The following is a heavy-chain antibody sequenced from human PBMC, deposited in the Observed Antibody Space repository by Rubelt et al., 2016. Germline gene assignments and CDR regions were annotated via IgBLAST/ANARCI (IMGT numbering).Heavy chain of an antibody. J-gene: IGHJ4*02. CDR2: IWNDGNNK. CDR1: GFTFSDYV. D-gene: IGHD3-16*01. V-gene: IGHV3-33*01. CDR3: ARGYGSIMIGPEW. Sequence: QVQLVESGGGVVQPGRSLRLSCAASGFTFSDYVMHWVRQAPGKGLEWVAVIWNDGNNKYYADSVKGRFTISRDNSKNTLDLQMDSLRAEDTAVYYCARGYGSIMIGPEWWGQGTLVTVSS.